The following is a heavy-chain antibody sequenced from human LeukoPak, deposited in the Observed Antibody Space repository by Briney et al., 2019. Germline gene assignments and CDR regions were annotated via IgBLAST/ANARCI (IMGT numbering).Heavy chain of an antibody. CDR2: IIPIFGTA. CDR1: GGTFSSYA. J-gene: IGHJ3*02. D-gene: IGHD5-18*01. CDR3: AREGRRYSFLVGPFDI. Sequence: GASVKVSCKASGGTFSSYAISWVRQAPGQGLEWMGGIIPIFGTANYAQKFQGRVTITADKSTSTAYMELSSLRSEDTAVYYCAREGRRYSFLVGPFDIWGQGTMVTVSS. V-gene: IGHV1-69*06.